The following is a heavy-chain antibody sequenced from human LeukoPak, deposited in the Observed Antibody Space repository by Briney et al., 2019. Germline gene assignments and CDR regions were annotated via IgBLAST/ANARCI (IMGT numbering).Heavy chain of an antibody. CDR3: AKDPGGITVSGPDH. J-gene: IGHJ4*02. Sequence: PGRSLRLSCAASGFIFSVYGMHWVRQAPGKGLEWVASIWYDGNNKYYEDSVKGRFTISRDNSENTLYLQMNSLRAEDTAVYYCAKDPGGITVSGPDHWGQGTLVTVSS. CDR1: GFIFSVYG. CDR2: IWYDGNNK. D-gene: IGHD6-19*01. V-gene: IGHV3-33*06.